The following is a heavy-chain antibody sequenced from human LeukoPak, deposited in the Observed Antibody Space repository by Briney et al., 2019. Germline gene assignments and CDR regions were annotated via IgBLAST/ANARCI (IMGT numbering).Heavy chain of an antibody. D-gene: IGHD6-19*01. CDR2: IWYDGSNK. Sequence: GRSLRLSCAASGFTFSSYGMHWVRQAPGKGLEWVAVIWYDGSNKYYADSVKGRFTISRDNSKNTLYLQMNSLRAEDTAVYYCAKVMVAVAASFDYWGQGTLVTVSS. CDR3: AKVMVAVAASFDY. V-gene: IGHV3-33*06. J-gene: IGHJ4*02. CDR1: GFTFSSYG.